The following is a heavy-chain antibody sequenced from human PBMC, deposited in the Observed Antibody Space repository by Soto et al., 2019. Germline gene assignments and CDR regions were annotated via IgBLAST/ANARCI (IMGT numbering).Heavy chain of an antibody. D-gene: IGHD3-3*01. CDR3: VHQEWKNNTFYFDL. CDR1: GFSLSTSGVA. CDR2: IYWDDDK. J-gene: IGHJ2*01. Sequence: QITLKESGPELVKPTQTLTLTCTFSGFSLSTSGVAVGWIRQPPGKALEWLSLIYWDDDKRYSPSLKSRLTITKDTSKNQVVLTMTNMDPVDTATYYCVHQEWKNNTFYFDLWGRGTLVTVSS. V-gene: IGHV2-5*02.